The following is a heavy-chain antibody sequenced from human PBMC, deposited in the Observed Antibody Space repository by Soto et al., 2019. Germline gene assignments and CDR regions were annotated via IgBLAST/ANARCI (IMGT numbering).Heavy chain of an antibody. CDR1: GFTFGDYA. Sequence: PGGSLRLSCTASGFTFGDYAMSWFRQAPGKGLEWVSFVRSKPYGETIEYAASVKGRFTISRDDSKSIAYLQMNSLKTEDTAVYYCTRGSGGGYMFHHWGLGTLVTVSS. D-gene: IGHD2-8*02. CDR3: TRGSGGGYMFHH. CDR2: VRSKPYGETI. J-gene: IGHJ4*02. V-gene: IGHV3-49*03.